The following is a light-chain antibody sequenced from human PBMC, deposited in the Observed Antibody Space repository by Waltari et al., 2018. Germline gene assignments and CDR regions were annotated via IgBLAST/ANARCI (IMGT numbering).Light chain of an antibody. CDR1: QSLAKRY. J-gene: IGKJ2*01. V-gene: IGKV3-20*01. Sequence: EVVLTQSPDTLSLSPGERATPSCRASQSLAKRYLAWYQQKPGRAPRLRIYGASSRAAGIPDRFSGSGSGTDFTLTISRLEPEDFAVYYCQQYGSSVLYTFGQGTKLEIK. CDR2: GAS. CDR3: QQYGSSVLYT.